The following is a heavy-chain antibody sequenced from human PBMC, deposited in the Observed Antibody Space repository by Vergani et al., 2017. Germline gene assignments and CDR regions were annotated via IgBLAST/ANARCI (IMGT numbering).Heavy chain of an antibody. CDR1: GFTFSSYG. J-gene: IGHJ4*02. V-gene: IGHV3-30*03. CDR3: ARGGPDHGGATYPHYYYFDY. CDR2: ISYDGSNK. D-gene: IGHD1-26*01. Sequence: QVQLVESGGGVVQPGRSLRLSCAASGFTFSSYGMHWVRQAPGKGLEWVAVISYDGSNKYYADSVKGRFTISRDNSKNTLYLQMNSLRAEDTAVYYCARGGPDHGGATYPHYYYFDYWGQGTLVTVSS.